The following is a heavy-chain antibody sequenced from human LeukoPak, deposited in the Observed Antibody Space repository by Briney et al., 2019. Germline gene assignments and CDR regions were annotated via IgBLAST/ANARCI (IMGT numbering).Heavy chain of an antibody. D-gene: IGHD6-19*01. CDR2: IYSSGNT. Sequence: SETLSLTCNVSGGSISSYYWSWIRQPAGKGRDWIGRIYSSGNTNYNPSLKSRVTMSVDTSKNQFSLNLSSVTAADTAVYYCAREYSSGRYFDYWGQGTLVTVSS. V-gene: IGHV4-4*07. CDR3: AREYSSGRYFDY. J-gene: IGHJ4*02. CDR1: GGSISSYY.